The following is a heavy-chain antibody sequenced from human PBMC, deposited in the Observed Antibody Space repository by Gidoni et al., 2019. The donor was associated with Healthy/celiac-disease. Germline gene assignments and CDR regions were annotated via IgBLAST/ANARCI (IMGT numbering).Heavy chain of an antibody. CDR2: ISGSGGST. Sequence: EVQLLESGGGLVQPGGSLRLSCAASGLSFSSYAMSWVRQAPGKGLEWFSAISGSGGSTYYADSVKGRFTISRYNSKNTLYLQMNSLRAEDTAVYYCAKDSDTAMVHFDYWGQGTLVTVSS. CDR1: GLSFSSYA. V-gene: IGHV3-23*01. J-gene: IGHJ4*02. D-gene: IGHD5-18*01. CDR3: AKDSDTAMVHFDY.